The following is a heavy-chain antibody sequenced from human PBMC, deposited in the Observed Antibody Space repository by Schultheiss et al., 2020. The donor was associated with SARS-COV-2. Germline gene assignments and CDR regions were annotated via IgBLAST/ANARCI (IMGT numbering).Heavy chain of an antibody. Sequence: SETLSLTCTVSGGSISSSSYYWGWIRQPPGKGLEWIGSIYYSGSTYYNPSLKSRVTISVDTSKNQFSLRLSSVTAADTAVYYCARQGISRYFETSDPWGQGTLVTVS. D-gene: IGHD3-9*01. V-gene: IGHV4-39*01. CDR2: IYYSGST. J-gene: IGHJ5*02. CDR1: GGSISSSSYY. CDR3: ARQGISRYFETSDP.